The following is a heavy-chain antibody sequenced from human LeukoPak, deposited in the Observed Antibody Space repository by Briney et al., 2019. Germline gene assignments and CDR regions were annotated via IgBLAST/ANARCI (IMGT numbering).Heavy chain of an antibody. CDR1: GGSFSGYY. J-gene: IGHJ5*02. CDR2: INHSGST. CDR3: ARTYSSGWYTVRWFDP. Sequence: PSETPSLTCAVYGGSFSGYYWSWIRQPPGKGLEWIGEINHSGSTNYNPSLKSRVTISVDTSKNQFSLKLSSVTAADTAVYYCARTYSSGWYTVRWFDPWGQGTLVTVSS. D-gene: IGHD6-19*01. V-gene: IGHV4-34*01.